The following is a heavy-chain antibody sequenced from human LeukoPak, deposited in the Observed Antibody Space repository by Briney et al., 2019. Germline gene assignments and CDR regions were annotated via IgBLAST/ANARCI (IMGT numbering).Heavy chain of an antibody. V-gene: IGHV3-23*01. CDR3: ARAYSSSWYDF. CDR2: ISSSGSGGST. J-gene: IGHJ5*01. D-gene: IGHD6-13*01. CDR1: GFTFSSYA. Sequence: GGSLRLSCAASGFTFSSYAMSWVRQAPGKGLEWVSGISSSGSGGSTYYAGSVKGRFTISRDNSKNTLYLQINSVRAEDTAVYYCARAYSSSWYDFWGQGTLVTVSS.